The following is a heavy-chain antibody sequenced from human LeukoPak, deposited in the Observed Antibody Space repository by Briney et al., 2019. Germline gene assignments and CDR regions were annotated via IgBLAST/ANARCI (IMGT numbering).Heavy chain of an antibody. D-gene: IGHD3-10*01. V-gene: IGHV4-38-2*02. CDR3: ARDRGLGAFDY. CDR2: IYHSGST. Sequence: PSETLSLTCTVSGYSISSGYYWGWIRQPPGQGLGWIGSIYHSGSTYYNPSLKSRVTISVDTSKNQFSLKLSSVTAADTAVYYCARDRGLGAFDYWGQGTLVTVSS. J-gene: IGHJ4*02. CDR1: GYSISSGYY.